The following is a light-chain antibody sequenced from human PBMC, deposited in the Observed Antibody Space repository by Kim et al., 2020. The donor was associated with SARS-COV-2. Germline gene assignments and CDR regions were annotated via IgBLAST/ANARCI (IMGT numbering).Light chain of an antibody. CDR2: RND. V-gene: IGLV1-47*01. CDR1: SSNIGRSY. CDR3: AAWDDSLV. Sequence: ELTQPPSASGTPGQRVTISCSGGSSNIGRSYVYWYQQLPGTAPKLLIYRNDQRPSGVPDRFSGSKSGTSASLAISGLRSEDEADYYCAAWDDSLVFGGGTKLTVL. J-gene: IGLJ3*02.